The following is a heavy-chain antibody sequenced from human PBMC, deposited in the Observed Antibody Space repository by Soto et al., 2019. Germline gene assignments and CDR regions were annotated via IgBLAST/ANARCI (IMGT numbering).Heavy chain of an antibody. D-gene: IGHD6-19*01. Sequence: GGSLRLCCAASGFTFSSYTMHWVRRAPGKGLEWVTLMSYDGSDKYYADSVKGRFTISRDNSQSRLYQQMNSLRADDTAVYYCARDPGSSGWNYGMDVWGQGTTVTVSS. CDR1: GFTFSSYT. V-gene: IGHV3-30-3*01. CDR2: MSYDGSDK. J-gene: IGHJ6*02. CDR3: ARDPGSSGWNYGMDV.